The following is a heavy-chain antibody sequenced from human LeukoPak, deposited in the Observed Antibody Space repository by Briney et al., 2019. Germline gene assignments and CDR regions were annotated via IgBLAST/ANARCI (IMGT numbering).Heavy chain of an antibody. V-gene: IGHV1-69*04. CDR1: GYTFTSYG. CDR3: AREYDSSGYYSWYYGMDV. CDR2: IIPILGIA. Sequence: GASVKVSCKASGYTFTSYGISWVRQAPGQGLEWMGRIIPILGIANYAQKFQGRVTITADKSTSTAYMELSSLRSEDTAVYYCAREYDSSGYYSWYYGMDVWGQGTTVTVSS. D-gene: IGHD3-22*01. J-gene: IGHJ6*02.